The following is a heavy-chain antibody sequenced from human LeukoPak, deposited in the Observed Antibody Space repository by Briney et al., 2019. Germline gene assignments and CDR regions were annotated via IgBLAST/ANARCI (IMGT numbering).Heavy chain of an antibody. J-gene: IGHJ4*02. V-gene: IGHV3-48*03. D-gene: IGHD6-13*01. CDR3: ASDGYSNSFAY. CDR2: ISSSGSTI. Sequence: GSLRLSCAASGFTFSSYEMNWVRQAPGKGLEWVSYISSSGSTIYYADSVKGRFTISRDNAKNSLYLQMNSLRAEDTAMYYCASDGYSNSFAYWGQGTLVTVSS. CDR1: GFTFSSYE.